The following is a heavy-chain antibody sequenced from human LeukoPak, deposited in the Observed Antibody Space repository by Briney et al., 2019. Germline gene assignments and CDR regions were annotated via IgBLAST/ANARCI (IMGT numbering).Heavy chain of an antibody. Sequence: GGSLRLSCAASGFTFSSYAMSWVRQAPGKGLEWVSAISGSGGSTYYADSVKGRFTISRDNSKNTLYLQMNSLRAEDTAVYYCAKGRIVVVPAAGCYYYYGMDVWGQGTTVTVSS. D-gene: IGHD2-2*01. CDR2: ISGSGGST. CDR3: AKGRIVVVPAAGCYYYYGMDV. J-gene: IGHJ6*02. CDR1: GFTFSSYA. V-gene: IGHV3-23*01.